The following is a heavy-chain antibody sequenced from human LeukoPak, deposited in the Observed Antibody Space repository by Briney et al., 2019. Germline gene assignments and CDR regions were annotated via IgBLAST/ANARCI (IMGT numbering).Heavy chain of an antibody. CDR2: ISWNSGSI. D-gene: IGHD6-19*01. J-gene: IGHJ2*01. Sequence: GGSLRLSCAASGFTFDDYAMHWVRQAPGKGLEWVLGISWNSGSIGYADSVKGRFTISRDNAKNSLYLQMNSLRAEDMALYYCAKDYKRRGSGGGYFDLWGRGTLVTVSS. CDR3: AKDYKRRGSGGGYFDL. V-gene: IGHV3-9*03. CDR1: GFTFDDYA.